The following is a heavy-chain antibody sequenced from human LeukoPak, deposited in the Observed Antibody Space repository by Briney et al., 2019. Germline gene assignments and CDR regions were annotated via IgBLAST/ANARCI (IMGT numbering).Heavy chain of an antibody. CDR2: IYVSGLIFASGST. J-gene: IGHJ5*01. D-gene: IGHD2-2*01. V-gene: IGHV4-4*07. Sequence: PSETLSPTCTVSSGSITNYFWTWIRQPAGKGLEWIGRIYVSGLIFASGSTNYNPSLKSRVIISVDKSKKQVSLKLRSVTAADTAVYYCAREDSAAYCTSSNCYGFDSWGQGTLVTVSS. CDR1: SGSITNYF. CDR3: AREDSAAYCTSSNCYGFDS.